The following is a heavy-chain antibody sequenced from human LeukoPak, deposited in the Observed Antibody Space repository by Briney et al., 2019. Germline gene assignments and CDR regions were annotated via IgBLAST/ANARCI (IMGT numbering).Heavy chain of an antibody. D-gene: IGHD3-22*01. CDR3: ARVSYDSSGYYSDDAFDI. CDR2: INHSGST. Sequence: SETLSLTCAVYGGSFSGYYWSWIRQPPGKGLEWIGEINHSGSTNYNPSLKSRVTISVDTSKNQFSLKLSSVTAADTAVYYCARVSYDSSGYYSDDAFDIWGQGTMVTVSS. V-gene: IGHV4-34*01. J-gene: IGHJ3*02. CDR1: GGSFSGYY.